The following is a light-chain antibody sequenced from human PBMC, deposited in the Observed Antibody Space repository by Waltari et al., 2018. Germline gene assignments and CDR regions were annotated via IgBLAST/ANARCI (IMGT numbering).Light chain of an antibody. CDR3: AAWDDSLSGPV. J-gene: IGLJ2*01. CDR1: SSNLGSNS. Sequence: QSVLTQQPSASGTPGQRVTISCSGSSSNLGSNSVYWYQQLPGTAPKLLIYRNNQRPSGVPDRFSGSKSGTSASLAISGLRSDDEADYYCAAWDDSLSGPVFGGGTKLTVL. V-gene: IGLV1-47*01. CDR2: RNN.